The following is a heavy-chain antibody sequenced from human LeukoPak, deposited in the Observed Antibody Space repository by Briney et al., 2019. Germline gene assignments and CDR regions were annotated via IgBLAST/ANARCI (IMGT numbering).Heavy chain of an antibody. V-gene: IGHV4-30-2*01. CDR3: ARGYCSSTSCYRDAFDI. Sequence: SETLSLTCTVSGGSISSGDYYWSWIRQPPGKGLEWIGYISHSGSTYYNPSLKSRVTISVDRSKNQFSLKLSSVTAADTAVYYCARGYCSSTSCYRDAFDIWGQGTMVTVSS. CDR2: ISHSGST. J-gene: IGHJ3*02. CDR1: GGSISSGDYY. D-gene: IGHD2-2*02.